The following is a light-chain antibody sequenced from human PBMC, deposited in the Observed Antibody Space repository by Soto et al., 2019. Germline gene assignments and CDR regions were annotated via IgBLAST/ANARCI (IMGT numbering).Light chain of an antibody. CDR2: SNN. Sequence: QSALTQPPSASGTPGQRVTISCSGSSSNIGSNTVNWYQQLPGTAPKLLIYSNNQRPSGVPDRFSGSKSGTSASLAISGLQSEDEADYYWAAWDDSLKGVFGTGTKVTVL. V-gene: IGLV1-44*01. J-gene: IGLJ1*01. CDR3: AAWDDSLKGV. CDR1: SSNIGSNT.